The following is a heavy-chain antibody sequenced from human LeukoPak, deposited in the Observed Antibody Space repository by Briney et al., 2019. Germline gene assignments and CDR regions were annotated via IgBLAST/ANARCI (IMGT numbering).Heavy chain of an antibody. D-gene: IGHD5-18*01. CDR2: INPNSGGT. CDR1: GYTFTSYY. V-gene: IGHV1-2*02. J-gene: IGHJ5*02. CDR3: ATESYGYLWFDP. Sequence: ASVKVSCKASGYTFTSYYMHWVRQAPGQGLEWMGWINPNSGGTNYAQKFQGRVTMTRDTSISTAYMELSRLRSDDTAVYYCATESYGYLWFDPWGQGTLVTVSS.